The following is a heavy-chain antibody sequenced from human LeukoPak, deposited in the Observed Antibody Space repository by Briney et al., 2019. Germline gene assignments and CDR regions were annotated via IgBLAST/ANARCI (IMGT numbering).Heavy chain of an antibody. Sequence: ASVKVSCKASGYTFTNYGISWVRQAPGQGLEWMGCISGYNGDTNYAKKVQGRVTMTTDTSTSTAYMKLRSLRSDDTAVYYCARRTYYYGSGSYNNNYYYYMDVWGKGTTVTVSS. V-gene: IGHV1-18*01. CDR2: ISGYNGDT. CDR3: ARRTYYYGSGSYNNNYYYYMDV. D-gene: IGHD3-10*01. CDR1: GYTFTNYG. J-gene: IGHJ6*03.